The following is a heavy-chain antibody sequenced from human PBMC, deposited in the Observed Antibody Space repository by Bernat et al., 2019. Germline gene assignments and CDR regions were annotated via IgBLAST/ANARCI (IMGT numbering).Heavy chain of an antibody. CDR3: ARERIAARPLIDY. D-gene: IGHD6-6*01. CDR2: IWYDGSNK. J-gene: IGHJ4*02. CDR1: GFTFSSYG. Sequence: QVQLVESGGGVVQPGRSLRLSCAASGFTFSSYGMHWVRQAPGKGLEWVAVIWYDGSNKYYADSVKGRFTISRDNSKNTLYLQMNSLRAEDTAVYYRARERIAARPLIDYWGQGTLVTVSS. V-gene: IGHV3-33*01.